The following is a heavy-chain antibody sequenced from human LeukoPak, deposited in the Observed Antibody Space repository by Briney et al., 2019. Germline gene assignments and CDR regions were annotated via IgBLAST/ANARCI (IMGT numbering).Heavy chain of an antibody. CDR1: GFTFSSYW. CDR3: ARAAGTTGDAFDI. Sequence: PGGSLRLSCAASGFTFSSYWMSWVRQAPGKGLEWVSVIYSGGSTYYADSVKGRFTISRHNSKNTLYLQMNSLRAEDTAVYYCARAAGTTGDAFDIWGQGTMVTVSS. J-gene: IGHJ3*02. D-gene: IGHD1-7*01. CDR2: IYSGGST. V-gene: IGHV3-53*04.